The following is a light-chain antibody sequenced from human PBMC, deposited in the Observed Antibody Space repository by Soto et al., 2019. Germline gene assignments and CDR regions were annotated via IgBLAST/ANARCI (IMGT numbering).Light chain of an antibody. Sequence: EIVMTQSPATLSVSPGERATLSCRASQSVSRNLAWYQQKPGQAPRLLIYGSSTRATGIPDRFSGSGSGTEFTLTISSLQSEDFAVYYCQQYNNWPPLTFGGGTKVEIK. CDR1: QSVSRN. J-gene: IGKJ4*01. CDR2: GSS. CDR3: QQYNNWPPLT. V-gene: IGKV3-15*01.